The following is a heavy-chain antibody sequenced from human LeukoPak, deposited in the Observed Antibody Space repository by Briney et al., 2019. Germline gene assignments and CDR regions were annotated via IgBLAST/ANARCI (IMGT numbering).Heavy chain of an antibody. J-gene: IGHJ4*02. CDR2: INHSGST. Sequence: PSETLSLTCAVYGGSFSGYYWSWIRQPPGKGLEWIGEINHSGSTNYNPSLKSRVTISVDTSKNQFSLKLSSVTATDTAVYYCARSSGNYGYIFDYWGQGTLVTVSS. CDR1: GGSFSGYY. CDR3: ARSSGNYGYIFDY. D-gene: IGHD1-26*01. V-gene: IGHV4-34*01.